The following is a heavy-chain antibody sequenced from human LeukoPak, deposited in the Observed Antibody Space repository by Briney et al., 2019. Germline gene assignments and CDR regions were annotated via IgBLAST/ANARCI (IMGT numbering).Heavy chain of an antibody. CDR2: ISWNSGSI. CDR1: GFTFDDYA. J-gene: IGHJ4*02. V-gene: IGHV3-9*01. CDR3: AKDHEVQYSSSWYTLSFDY. D-gene: IGHD6-13*01. Sequence: GGSLRLSCAASGFTFDDYAMHWVRQAPGKGLEWVSGISWNSGSIGYADSVKGRFTISRDNAKNSLYLQMNSLRAEDTALYYCAKDHEVQYSSSWYTLSFDYWGQGTLVTVSS.